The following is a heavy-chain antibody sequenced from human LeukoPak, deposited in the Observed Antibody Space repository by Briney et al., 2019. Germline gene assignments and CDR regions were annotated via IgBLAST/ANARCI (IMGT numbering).Heavy chain of an antibody. J-gene: IGHJ3*02. V-gene: IGHV3-7*01. CDR2: IKQDGSEK. D-gene: IGHD3-16*01. CDR1: GFTFSSYW. Sequence: PGGSLRLSCAASGFTFSSYWMSWVRQAPGKGLEWVANIKQDGSEKYYVDSVKGRFTISRDNAKNSLYLQMNSLRAEDTAVYYCARELWLRYGEHVNAFDIWGQGTMVTVSS. CDR3: ARELWLRYGEHVNAFDI.